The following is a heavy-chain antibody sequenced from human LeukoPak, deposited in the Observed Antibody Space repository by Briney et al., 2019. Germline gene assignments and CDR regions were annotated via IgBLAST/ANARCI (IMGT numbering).Heavy chain of an antibody. CDR2: IWYDGSNE. D-gene: IGHD6-13*01. Sequence: GGSLRLSCAASGFAFSSYGMHWVRQAPGKGLGWVAVIWYDGSNEFYADSVRGRFTISRDNSKNTVFLQMNSLRAEDTAVYYCARGVSLGYSSSSPDYWGQGTLVTVSS. V-gene: IGHV3-33*01. J-gene: IGHJ4*02. CDR1: GFAFSSYG. CDR3: ARGVSLGYSSSSPDY.